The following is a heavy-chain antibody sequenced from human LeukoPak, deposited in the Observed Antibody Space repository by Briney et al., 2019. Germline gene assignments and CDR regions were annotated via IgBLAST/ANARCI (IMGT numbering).Heavy chain of an antibody. V-gene: IGHV1-18*01. D-gene: IGHD6-19*01. CDR1: GYTFTSYA. J-gene: IGHJ5*02. CDR3: ARDPGSFLSSSGWLNWFDP. CDR2: ISAYKGNT. Sequence: ASVKVSCKASGYTFTSYAMHWVRQAPGQGLEWMGWISAYKGNTKYAQKFQGRVTLTTDTSTSTAYMELRSLRSDDTAVYYCARDPGSFLSSSGWLNWFDPWGQGTLVTVSS.